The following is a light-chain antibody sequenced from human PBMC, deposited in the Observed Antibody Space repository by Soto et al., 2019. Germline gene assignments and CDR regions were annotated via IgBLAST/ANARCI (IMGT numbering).Light chain of an antibody. V-gene: IGLV2-14*03. CDR3: SSYTSTSTLYV. CDR1: SSDIGGYNY. Sequence: QSALTQPASVSGSPGQSNTISCTGTSSDIGGYNYVSWYQQLPGKVPKLIIYDVSNRPSGVSDRFSGSKSGNAASLTISGLQAEYEADYYCSSYTSTSTLYVFGTGTKVTVL. CDR2: DVS. J-gene: IGLJ1*01.